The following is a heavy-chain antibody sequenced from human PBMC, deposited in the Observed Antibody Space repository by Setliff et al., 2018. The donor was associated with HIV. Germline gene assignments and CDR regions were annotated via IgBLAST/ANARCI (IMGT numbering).Heavy chain of an antibody. J-gene: IGHJ4*02. CDR2: INPNSGGT. V-gene: IGHV1-2*06. D-gene: IGHD3-10*01. CDR1: GYTFTGYY. Sequence: ASVKVSCKASGYTFTGYYMHWVRQAPGQGLEWIGRINPNSGGTNYAQKFQGRVTMTRDTSISTAYMELSRLRSDDTAVYYCARGGVLWFGEPAPPFDYWGQGTLVTVSS. CDR3: ARGGVLWFGEPAPPFDY.